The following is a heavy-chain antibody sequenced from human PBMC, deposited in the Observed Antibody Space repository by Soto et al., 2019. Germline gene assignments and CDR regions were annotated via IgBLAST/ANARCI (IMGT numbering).Heavy chain of an antibody. CDR2: IYYSGST. Sequence: SETLSLTCTVSGGSISSYHWSWIRQPPGKGLEWIGYIYYSGSTNYNPSLKSRVTISVDTSKNQFSLKLSSVTAADTAVYYCARTGHSYGSYYYYYGMDVWGQGTTVTVSS. CDR1: GGSISSYH. V-gene: IGHV4-59*01. J-gene: IGHJ6*02. CDR3: ARTGHSYGSYYYYYGMDV. D-gene: IGHD5-18*01.